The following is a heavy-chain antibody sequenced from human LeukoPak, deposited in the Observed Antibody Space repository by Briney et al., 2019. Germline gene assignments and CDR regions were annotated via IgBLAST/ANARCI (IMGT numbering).Heavy chain of an antibody. D-gene: IGHD2-8*01. CDR1: GGSISRGDYY. Sequence: TLSLTCPVSGGSISRGDYYWSWIRQPPGKGLEWIGDIYYSGTTYYNPSFKSRVSISVDTSKNQFSLNLSSVIAADTAVYYCARAGRDIVLMVYAMALDYWGQGTLVTVSS. J-gene: IGHJ4*02. CDR2: IYYSGTT. CDR3: ARAGRDIVLMVYAMALDY. V-gene: IGHV4-30-4*08.